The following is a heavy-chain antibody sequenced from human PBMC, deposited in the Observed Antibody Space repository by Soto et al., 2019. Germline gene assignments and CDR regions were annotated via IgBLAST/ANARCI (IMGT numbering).Heavy chain of an antibody. CDR2: IYHGGST. Sequence: SSETLSLTCAVSGGSISSANWWTWVRQPPGKGLEWIGEIYHGGSTSYNPSLKSRVTLSLDKFKNHFSLNLTSVTAADTAVYYCARLSFSYGVDVWGQGTTVT. CDR1: GGSISSANW. CDR3: ARLSFSYGVDV. J-gene: IGHJ6*02. V-gene: IGHV4-4*02.